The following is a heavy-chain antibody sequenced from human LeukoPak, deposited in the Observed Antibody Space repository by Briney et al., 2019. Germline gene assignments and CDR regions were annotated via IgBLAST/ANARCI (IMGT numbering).Heavy chain of an antibody. CDR2: ISYDGSNK. D-gene: IGHD2-15*01. CDR1: GFTFSSYG. J-gene: IGHJ4*02. CDR3: AKDHLTRDIVVVVAPLDY. Sequence: PGRSLRLSCAASGFTFSSYGMHWVRQAPGKGLEWVAVISYDGSNKYYADSVKGRFTISRDNSKNTLYLQMNSLRAEDTAVYYCAKDHLTRDIVVVVAPLDYWGQGTLVTVSS. V-gene: IGHV3-30*18.